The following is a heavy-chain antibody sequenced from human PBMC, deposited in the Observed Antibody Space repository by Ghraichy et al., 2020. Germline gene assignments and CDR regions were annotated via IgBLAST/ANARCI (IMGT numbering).Heavy chain of an antibody. CDR2: IYYSGST. J-gene: IGHJ3*02. CDR3: ARGAFDI. Sequence: SQTLSLTCTVSGGSISSYYWSWIRQPPGKGLEWIGYIYYSGSTNYNPSLKSRVTISVDTSKNQFSLKLSSVTAADTAVYYCARGAFDIWGQGTMVTVSS. V-gene: IGHV4-59*01. CDR1: GGSISSYY.